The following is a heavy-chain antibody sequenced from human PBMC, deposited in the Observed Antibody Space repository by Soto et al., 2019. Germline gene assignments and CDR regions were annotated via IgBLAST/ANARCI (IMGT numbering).Heavy chain of an antibody. D-gene: IGHD1-26*01. Sequence: QITLKESGPTLVKPTQTLTLTCTFSGFSLTTDRVGVGWIRQPPGEALEWLAVIYWDDTKTYRPSLESRLTSTKDTSNSQVALTTTNMYSVDTATYYCAHAYGGRSLYWGQGTLVTVSS. J-gene: IGHJ4*02. CDR3: AHAYGGRSLY. CDR1: GFSLTTDRVG. V-gene: IGHV2-5*02. CDR2: IYWDDTK.